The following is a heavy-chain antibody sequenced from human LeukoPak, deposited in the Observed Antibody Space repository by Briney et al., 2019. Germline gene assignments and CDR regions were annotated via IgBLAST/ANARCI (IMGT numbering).Heavy chain of an antibody. Sequence: ASVKVSCKASGYTFTSYGISWVRQAPGQGLEWMGWISAYNGNTNYAQKLQGRVTMTTDTSTSTAYMELRSLRSDDTAVYYCARDLGIGGPYWFGPWGQGTLVTVSS. D-gene: IGHD1-26*01. CDR1: GYTFTSYG. V-gene: IGHV1-18*04. CDR3: ARDLGIGGPYWFGP. CDR2: ISAYNGNT. J-gene: IGHJ5*02.